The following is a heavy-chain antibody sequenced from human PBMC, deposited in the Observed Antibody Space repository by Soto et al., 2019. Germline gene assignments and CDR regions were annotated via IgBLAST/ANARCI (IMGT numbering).Heavy chain of an antibody. Sequence: GESLKISCKGSGYTFPSHWIGWVRQMHGKGLEWMGIIYPGDSGTRYSPSFRGQVTISADKSISTAYLQWSSLQASDTAMYYCARRSRSGYDWVGYNWFDPWGQGTLVTVSS. J-gene: IGHJ5*02. CDR2: IYPGDSGT. V-gene: IGHV5-51*01. D-gene: IGHD5-12*01. CDR3: ARRSRSGYDWVGYNWFDP. CDR1: GYTFPSHW.